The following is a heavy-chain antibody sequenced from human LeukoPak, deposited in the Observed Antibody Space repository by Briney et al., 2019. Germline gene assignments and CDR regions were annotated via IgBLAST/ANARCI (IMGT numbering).Heavy chain of an antibody. CDR1: GFTFNSYA. CDR3: ARGNILTGYYKEDAFDI. Sequence: PGGSLRLSCAASGFTFNSYAMNWVRQAPGKGLEWIGSIYHSGSTNYNPSLKSRVTISVDTSKNQFSLKLSSVTAADTAVYYCARGNILTGYYKEDAFDIWGQVTMVAVSS. V-gene: IGHV4-34*01. J-gene: IGHJ3*02. D-gene: IGHD3-9*01. CDR2: IYHSGST.